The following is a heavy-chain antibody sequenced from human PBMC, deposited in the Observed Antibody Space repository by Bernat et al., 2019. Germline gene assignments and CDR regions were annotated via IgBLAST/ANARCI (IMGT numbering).Heavy chain of an antibody. Sequence: QVQLVQSGAEVKKPGASVKVSCKASGYTFTSYYMHWVRQAPGQGLEWMGIINPSGGSTSYAQKFQGRVTMTRDTSTSTVYMELSSLRSEDTAVYYCAREWRASRDGYNFWDYWGQGTLVTVSS. CDR1: GYTFTSYY. J-gene: IGHJ4*02. CDR3: AREWRASRDGYNFWDY. CDR2: INPSGGST. V-gene: IGHV1-46*03. D-gene: IGHD3-3*01.